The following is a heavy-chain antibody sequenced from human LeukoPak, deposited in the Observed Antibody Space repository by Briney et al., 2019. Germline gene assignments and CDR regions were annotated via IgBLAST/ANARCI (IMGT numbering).Heavy chain of an antibody. CDR3: ARQRCLGSSCHFDY. CDR1: GGSIRNYY. V-gene: IGHV4-59*08. J-gene: IGHJ4*02. D-gene: IGHD6-13*01. Sequence: PSETLSLTCTVSGGSIRNYYWSWIRQPLGKGLEWIGYIYYSESTNNNFSLKSRVTISLDTSKNQFSLKLSSVTAADTAVYYCARQRCLGSSCHFDYWGQGTLVTVSS. CDR2: IYYSEST.